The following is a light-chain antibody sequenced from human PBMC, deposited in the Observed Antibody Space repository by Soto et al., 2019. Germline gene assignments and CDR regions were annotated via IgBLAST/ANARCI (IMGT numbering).Light chain of an antibody. CDR2: DAY. J-gene: IGKJ4*01. CDR1: QSVRGY. CDR3: QQRSAWPLT. V-gene: IGKV3-11*01. Sequence: EILLTQSPATLSLSPGERATLSCRASQSVRGYLAWYQQKLGQAPRLLISDAYNRAAGVPARFSGSGSGADFTLTISSLEPEDFAVYYCQQRSAWPLTFGGGTKVEIK.